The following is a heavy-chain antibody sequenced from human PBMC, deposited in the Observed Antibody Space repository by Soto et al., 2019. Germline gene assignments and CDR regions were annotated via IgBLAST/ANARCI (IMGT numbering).Heavy chain of an antibody. CDR3: AREGGITGTTGQYYYYYGMDV. V-gene: IGHV3-30-3*01. D-gene: IGHD1-7*01. CDR2: ISYDGSNK. CDR1: GFTFSSYA. J-gene: IGHJ6*02. Sequence: GGSLRLSCAASGFTFSSYAMHWVRQAPGNGLEWVAVISYDGSNKYYADSVKGRFTISRDNSKNTLYLQMNSLRAEDTAVYYCAREGGITGTTGQYYYYYGMDVWGQGTTVTVSS.